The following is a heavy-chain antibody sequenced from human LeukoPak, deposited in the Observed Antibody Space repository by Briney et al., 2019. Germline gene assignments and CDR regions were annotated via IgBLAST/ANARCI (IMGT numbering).Heavy chain of an antibody. CDR3: AKDTRWGCSGGSCYLWSY. CDR2: ISGSGGSA. Sequence: PGGSLRLSCAASGFTFSSYAMSWVRQAPGKGLEWVSAISGSGGSAYYADSVKGRFTISRDNSKNTLYLQMNSLRAEDTAVYYCAKDTRWGCSGGSCYLWSYWGQGTLVTVSS. CDR1: GFTFSSYA. D-gene: IGHD2-15*01. J-gene: IGHJ4*02. V-gene: IGHV3-23*01.